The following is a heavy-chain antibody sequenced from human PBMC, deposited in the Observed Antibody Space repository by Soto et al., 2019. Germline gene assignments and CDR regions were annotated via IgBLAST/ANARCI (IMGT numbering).Heavy chain of an antibody. CDR3: AKVIPDYGETSDAFDI. D-gene: IGHD4-17*01. V-gene: IGHV3-23*01. Sequence: GGSLRLSCAASGFTFSSYAMSWVRQAPGKGLEWVSAISGSGGSTYYADSVKGRFTISRDNSKNTLYLQMNSLRAEDTAVYYCAKVIPDYGETSDAFDIWGQGTMVTVSS. CDR2: ISGSGGST. CDR1: GFTFSSYA. J-gene: IGHJ3*02.